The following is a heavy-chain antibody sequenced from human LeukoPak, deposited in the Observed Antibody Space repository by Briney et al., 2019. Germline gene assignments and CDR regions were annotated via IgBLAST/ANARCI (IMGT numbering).Heavy chain of an antibody. CDR2: IKQDGSEK. D-gene: IGHD3-10*01. J-gene: IGHJ4*02. Sequence: GGSLRLSCAASGFSFSNYWMSWVRQAPGEGLEWVANIKQDGSEKNYVDSVKGRFTISRDNAKNSLYLQMNSLRAEDTAVYYCARHRLGSGILAGYWGQGTLVTVSS. CDR1: GFSFSNYW. CDR3: ARHRLGSGILAGY. V-gene: IGHV3-7*01.